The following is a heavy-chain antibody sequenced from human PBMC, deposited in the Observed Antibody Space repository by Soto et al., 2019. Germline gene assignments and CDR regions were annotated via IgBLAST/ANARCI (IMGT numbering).Heavy chain of an antibody. CDR2: INHSGST. CDR3: ARATQEYSSSSASGWFAP. V-gene: IGHV4-34*01. J-gene: IGHJ5*02. D-gene: IGHD6-13*01. CDR1: GGSFSGYY. Sequence: SETLSLTCAVYGGSFSGYYWSWIRQPPGKGLEWIGEINHSGSTNYNPSLKSRVTISVDTSKNQFSLKLSSVTAADTAVYYCARATQEYSSSSASGWFAPRGQGTLVPVSS.